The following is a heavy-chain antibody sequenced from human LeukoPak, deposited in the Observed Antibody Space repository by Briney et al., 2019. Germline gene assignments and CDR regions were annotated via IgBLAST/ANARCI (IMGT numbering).Heavy chain of an antibody. CDR1: GFTFSSYA. Sequence: GGSLRLSCAASGFTFSSYAMSWVRQAPGKGLEWVSAIRGSGGSTYYADSVKGRFTISRDNSKNTLYLQMNSLRAEDTAVYYCAKEVRKGYCSSTSCYSDYWGQGTLVTVSS. CDR2: IRGSGGST. CDR3: AKEVRKGYCSSTSCYSDY. J-gene: IGHJ4*02. D-gene: IGHD2-2*01. V-gene: IGHV3-23*01.